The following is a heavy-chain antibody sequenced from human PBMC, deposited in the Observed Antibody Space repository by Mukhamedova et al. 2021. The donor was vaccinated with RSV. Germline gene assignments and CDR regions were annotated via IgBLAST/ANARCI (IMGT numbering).Heavy chain of an antibody. D-gene: IGHD2-2*01. J-gene: IGHJ4*02. V-gene: IGHV3-23*05. CDR3: AKGCPSCYYGY. Sequence: SSGINAEYMGSVKGRFTISRDNSKNTLYLQMNSLRAEDTAEYYCAKGCPSCYYGYWGQGTLVTVSS. CDR2: SSGINA.